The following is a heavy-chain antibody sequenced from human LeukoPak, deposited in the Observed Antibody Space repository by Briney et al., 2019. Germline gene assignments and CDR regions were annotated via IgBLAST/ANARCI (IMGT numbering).Heavy chain of an antibody. V-gene: IGHV4-34*01. CDR3: ASQRGVYYGSGSYHLDY. Sequence: SETLSLTCAVYGGSISGYYWSWIRQPPGKGLEWIGEINHSGSTNYNPSLKSRVTISVDTSKNQFSLKLSSVTAADTAVYYCASQRGVYYGSGSYHLDYWGQGTLVTVSS. J-gene: IGHJ4*02. CDR2: INHSGST. D-gene: IGHD3-10*01. CDR1: GGSISGYY.